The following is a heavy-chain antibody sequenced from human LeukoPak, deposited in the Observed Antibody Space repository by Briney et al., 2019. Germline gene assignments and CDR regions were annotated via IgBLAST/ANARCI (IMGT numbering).Heavy chain of an antibody. D-gene: IGHD3-10*01. CDR1: GGSFSGYY. CDR3: ARAVSRGFDP. J-gene: IGHJ5*02. CDR2: INHSGST. Sequence: PSETLSLTCAVYGGSFSGYYWSWIRQPPGKGLEWIGEINHSGSTNYNPSLKSRVTISVDTSKNQFSLKLSSVTAADTAVYYCARAVSRGFDPWGQGTLVTVSS. V-gene: IGHV4-34*01.